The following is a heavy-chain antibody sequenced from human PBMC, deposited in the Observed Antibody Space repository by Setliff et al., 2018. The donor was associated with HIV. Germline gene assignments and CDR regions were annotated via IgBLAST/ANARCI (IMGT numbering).Heavy chain of an antibody. CDR3: AKEGN. CDR2: IKEDGSEK. V-gene: IGHV3-7*03. D-gene: IGHD6-13*01. J-gene: IGHJ4*02. Sequence: RASVKVSCAASGFTFSGYWMSRVRQAPGKGLEWVANIKEDGSEKYYVDSVKGRFTISRDNAKNSLYLQMSGLRVEDTAVYYCAKEGNWGQGTLVTLSS. CDR1: GFTFSGYW.